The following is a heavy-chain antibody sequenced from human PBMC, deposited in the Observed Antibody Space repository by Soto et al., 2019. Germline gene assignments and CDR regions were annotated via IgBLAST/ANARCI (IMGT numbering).Heavy chain of an antibody. V-gene: IGHV3-30*04. Sequence: PRLSCAASGFTFSTYAMNWVRQAPGKGLEWVSVIAYDGSNKQFADSVKGRFTISRDNSKNTLYLQMKSLRAEDTAVYYCAREEAAACNGKVDYWGQGPLVTVSS. J-gene: IGHJ4*02. CDR3: AREEAAACNGKVDY. D-gene: IGHD6-13*01. CDR1: GFTFSTYA. CDR2: IAYDGSNK.